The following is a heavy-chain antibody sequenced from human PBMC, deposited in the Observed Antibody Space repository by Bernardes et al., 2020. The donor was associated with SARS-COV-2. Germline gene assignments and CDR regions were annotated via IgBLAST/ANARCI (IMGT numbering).Heavy chain of an antibody. CDR3: ARQRPVDFWSVSYYFDY. CDR2: IYYSGST. D-gene: IGHD3-3*01. CDR1: GGSISSSSYY. V-gene: IGHV4-39*01. J-gene: IGHJ4*02. Sequence: SETLSLTCTVSGGSISSSSYYWGWIRQPPGKGLEWIGSIYYSGSTYYNPSLKSRFTISVDTSKNQFSLKLSSVTAADTAVYYCARQRPVDFWSVSYYFDYWGQGTLVNVSS.